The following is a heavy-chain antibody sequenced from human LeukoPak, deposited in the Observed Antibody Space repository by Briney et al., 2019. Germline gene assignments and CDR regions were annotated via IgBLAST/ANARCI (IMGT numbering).Heavy chain of an antibody. CDR2: IYYSGST. CDR3: ARGSGVSSDY. J-gene: IGHJ4*02. Sequence: SETLSLTCTVSGGSISSYYWSWIRQPPGKGLEWIGYIYYSGSTNYNPSLKSRDTISVDTSKNQFSLKLSSVTAADTAVYYCARGSGVSSDYWGQGTLVTVSS. V-gene: IGHV4-59*01. CDR1: GGSISSYY. D-gene: IGHD3-10*01.